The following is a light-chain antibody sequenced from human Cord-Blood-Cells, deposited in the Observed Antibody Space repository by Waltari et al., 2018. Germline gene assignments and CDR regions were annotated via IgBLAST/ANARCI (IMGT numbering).Light chain of an antibody. CDR3: CSYAGSSTVV. J-gene: IGLJ2*01. Sequence: QSALTQPASVSGSPGQSITISCTGTSSVVGGYNLVSWYQQHRGKAPKLMIYEGSKRPSGVSNRFSGSKSGNTASLTISGLQAEDEADYYCCSYAGSSTVVFGGGTKLTVL. CDR2: EGS. CDR1: SSVVGGYNL. V-gene: IGLV2-23*01.